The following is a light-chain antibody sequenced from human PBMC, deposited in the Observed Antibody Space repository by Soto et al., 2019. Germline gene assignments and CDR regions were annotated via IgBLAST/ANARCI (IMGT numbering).Light chain of an antibody. Sequence: QSVLTQPPSVSGSPGQSVTISCTGTSSDVGSYNRVSWYQQPPGTAPKLMIYEVSNRPSGVPDRFSGSKSGSTASLTISGLQAEDEGDYYCSSHTSSSTWVFGGGTKLTVL. J-gene: IGLJ3*02. CDR1: SSDVGSYNR. CDR2: EVS. CDR3: SSHTSSSTWV. V-gene: IGLV2-18*02.